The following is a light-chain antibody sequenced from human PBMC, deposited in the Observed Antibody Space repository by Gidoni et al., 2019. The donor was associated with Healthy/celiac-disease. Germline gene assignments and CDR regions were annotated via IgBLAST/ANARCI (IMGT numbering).Light chain of an antibody. CDR2: AAS. Sequence: DIQMTQSPSSLSASVGDRVTITCRASQSIRTYLNWYQQKPGKAPKLLIYAASSLQSGVPSRFCGSGSGTDFTLTISSLQPEDFATYYCQQSYSTPPWTFGQGTKVEIK. CDR1: QSIRTY. CDR3: QQSYSTPPWT. J-gene: IGKJ1*01. V-gene: IGKV1-39*01.